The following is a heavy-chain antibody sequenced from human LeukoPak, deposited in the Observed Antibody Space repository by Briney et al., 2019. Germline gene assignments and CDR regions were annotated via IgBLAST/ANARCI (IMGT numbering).Heavy chain of an antibody. CDR1: SGSISSSSYY. CDR2: IYYSGST. D-gene: IGHD4-17*01. J-gene: IGHJ5*02. Sequence: SETLSLTCTVSSGSISSSSYYWGWIRQPPGKGLEWIGSIYYSGSTYYNPSLKSRVTISVDTSKNQFSLKLSSVTAADTAVYYCARHLESFDYGEHVNWFDPWGQGTLVTVSS. V-gene: IGHV4-39*01. CDR3: ARHLESFDYGEHVNWFDP.